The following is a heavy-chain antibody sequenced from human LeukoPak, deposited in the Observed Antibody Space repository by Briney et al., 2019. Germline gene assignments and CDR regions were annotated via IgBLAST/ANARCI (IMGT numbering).Heavy chain of an antibody. Sequence: SETLSLTCTVSGASTTNYYWSWVRQFPGKELEWIVYMHSSGGTNYNLSLKSRVTMSIDTSKNQFSLNLRSVTAADTAVYYCARDIRMVGATLYFDYWGQGLLVTVSS. J-gene: IGHJ4*02. CDR2: MHSSGGT. V-gene: IGHV4-59*01. D-gene: IGHD1-26*01. CDR1: GASTTNYY. CDR3: ARDIRMVGATLYFDY.